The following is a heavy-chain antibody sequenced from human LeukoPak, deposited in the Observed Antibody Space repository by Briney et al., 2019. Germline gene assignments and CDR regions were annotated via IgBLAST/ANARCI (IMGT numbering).Heavy chain of an antibody. CDR1: RFTFSSYS. CDR2: ISWNSGSI. J-gene: IGHJ6*03. CDR3: AKATADYYYGSGSYYYYYYYMDV. V-gene: IGHV3-9*01. D-gene: IGHD3-10*01. Sequence: GGSLRLSCAASRFTFSSYSMNWVRQAPGKGLEWVSGISWNSGSIGYADSVKGRFTISRDNAKNSLYLQMNSLRAEDTALYYCAKATADYYYGSGSYYYYYYYMDVWGKGTTVTISS.